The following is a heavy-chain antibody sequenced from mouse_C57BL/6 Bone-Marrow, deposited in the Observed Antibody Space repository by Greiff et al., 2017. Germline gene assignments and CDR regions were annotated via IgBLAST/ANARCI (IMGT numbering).Heavy chain of an antibody. Sequence: HVTLKVCGPGILQPSQTLSLTCSFSGFSLSTFGMGVGWIRQPSGKGLEWLAHIWWDDDKYYNPALKSRLTISKDTSKNQVFLKIANVDTADTATYYCARIEANYYGSSYWYFDVWGTGTTVTVSS. D-gene: IGHD1-1*01. CDR3: ARIEANYYGSSYWYFDV. CDR1: GFSLSTFGMG. CDR2: IWWDDDK. J-gene: IGHJ1*03. V-gene: IGHV8-8*01.